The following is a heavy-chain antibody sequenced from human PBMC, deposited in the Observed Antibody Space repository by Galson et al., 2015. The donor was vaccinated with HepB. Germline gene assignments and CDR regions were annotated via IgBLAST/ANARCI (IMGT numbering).Heavy chain of an antibody. CDR3: ARRRVVPAAISIHYYGMDV. Sequence: ETLSLTCTVSGGSISSSSYYWGWIRQPPGKGLEWIGSIYYSGSTYYNPSLKSRVTISVDTSKNQFSLKLSSVTAADTAVYYCARRRVVPAAISIHYYGMDVWGQGTTVTVSS. D-gene: IGHD2-2*02. CDR1: GGSISSSSYY. V-gene: IGHV4-39*01. J-gene: IGHJ6*02. CDR2: IYYSGST.